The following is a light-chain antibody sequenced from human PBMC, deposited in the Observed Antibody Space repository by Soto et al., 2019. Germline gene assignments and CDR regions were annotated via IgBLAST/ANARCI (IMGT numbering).Light chain of an antibody. CDR1: SSDIGNYNY. CDR2: EVS. CDR3: SSYAGSNILV. J-gene: IGLJ2*01. V-gene: IGLV2-8*01. Sequence: QSALTQPPSASGSPGQSVTISCTGTSSDIGNYNYVSWYQQHPGKAPKLIIYEVSKRPSGVPDRFSGSKSGNTASLTVSGLQAEDEADYYCSSYAGSNILVFGGGTKLTVL.